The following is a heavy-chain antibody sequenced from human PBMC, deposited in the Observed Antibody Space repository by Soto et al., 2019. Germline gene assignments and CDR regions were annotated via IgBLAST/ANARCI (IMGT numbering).Heavy chain of an antibody. CDR2: INPNSGGT. Sequence: GASVKVSCKASGYTFTGYYMHWVRQAPGQGLEWMGWINPNSGGTNYAQKFQGWVTMTRDTSISTAYMELSRLRSDDTAVYYCARGVDWNPYYYYYYMDVWGKGTTVTVSS. CDR1: GYTFTGYY. D-gene: IGHD1-1*01. J-gene: IGHJ6*03. CDR3: ARGVDWNPYYYYYYMDV. V-gene: IGHV1-2*04.